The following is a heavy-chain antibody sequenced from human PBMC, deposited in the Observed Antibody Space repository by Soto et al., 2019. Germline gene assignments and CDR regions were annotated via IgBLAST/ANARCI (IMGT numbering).Heavy chain of an antibody. D-gene: IGHD6-6*01. V-gene: IGHV3-23*01. CDR2: ISDGGDLT. CDR3: ARRAFGSSRSFDI. CDR1: GFAFSSHP. J-gene: IGHJ3*02. Sequence: GGSLRLSCTGSGFAFSSHPMSWVRQAPERGLEWVSGISDGGDLTYNADSVRGRFTISKDNSKNTLFLQMNSLRVEDTAVYYCARRAFGSSRSFDIWGQGTMVTVSS.